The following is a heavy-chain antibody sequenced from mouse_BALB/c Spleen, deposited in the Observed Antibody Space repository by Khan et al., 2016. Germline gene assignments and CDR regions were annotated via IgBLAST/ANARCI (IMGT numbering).Heavy chain of an antibody. V-gene: IGHV1-7*01. CDR3: ARWGYGNYLYQAMDY. D-gene: IGHD2-10*02. J-gene: IGHJ4*01. CDR1: GYTFTRFW. Sequence: QVQLQQPGAELVKPGASVKLSCKASGYTFTRFWMHWVKQRPGQGLEWIGYINPGSNYTDYNQNFKDKATLTADKSSSTAYMLLSSLTSEDSAVYFCARWGYGNYLYQAMDYWGQGISVTVSS. CDR2: INPGSNYT.